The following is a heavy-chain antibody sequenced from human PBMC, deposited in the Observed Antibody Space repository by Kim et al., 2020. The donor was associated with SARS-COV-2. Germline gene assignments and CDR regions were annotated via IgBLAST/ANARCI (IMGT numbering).Heavy chain of an antibody. CDR3: ARSPGYCTNGVCYNFDY. V-gene: IGHV1-3*01. Sequence: FQGRVTITRDTSASTAYMELSSLRSEDTAVYYCARSPGYCTNGVCYNFDYWGQGTLVTVSS. D-gene: IGHD2-8*01. J-gene: IGHJ4*02.